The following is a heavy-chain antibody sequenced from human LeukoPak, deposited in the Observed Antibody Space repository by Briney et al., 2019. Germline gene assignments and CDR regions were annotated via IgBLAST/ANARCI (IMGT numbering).Heavy chain of an antibody. V-gene: IGHV4-34*01. CDR2: INHSGST. CDR3: ARGVPFMITFGGVIVLSEYYFDY. Sequence: KTSETLSLTCAVYGGSFSGYYWSWIRQPPGKGLEWIGEINHSGSTNYNPSLKSRVTISVDTSKNQFSLKLSSVTAADTAVYYCARGVPFMITFGGVIVLSEYYFDYWGQGTLVTVSS. CDR1: GGSFSGYY. J-gene: IGHJ4*02. D-gene: IGHD3-16*02.